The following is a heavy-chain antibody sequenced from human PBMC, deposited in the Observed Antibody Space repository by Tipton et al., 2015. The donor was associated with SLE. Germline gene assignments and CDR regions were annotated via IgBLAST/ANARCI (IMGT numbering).Heavy chain of an antibody. J-gene: IGHJ5*02. V-gene: IGHV3-30*02. D-gene: IGHD3-22*01. Sequence: SLRLSCAASGFTFSSYGMHWVRQAPGKGLEWVSFIRYDGSNKYYAGSVKGRFTISRDNSKNTLYLQINSLRAEDTAVYYCAKERGERWILLHWFYPWGQGTLVTGSS. CDR1: GFTFSSYG. CDR2: IRYDGSNK. CDR3: AKERGERWILLHWFYP.